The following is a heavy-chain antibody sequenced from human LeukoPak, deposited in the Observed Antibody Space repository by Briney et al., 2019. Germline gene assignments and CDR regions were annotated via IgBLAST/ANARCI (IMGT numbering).Heavy chain of an antibody. J-gene: IGHJ4*02. CDR1: GGSISSYY. Sequence: SETLSLTCTVSGGSISSYYWSWIRQPAGKGLEWIGRIYTSGSTNYNPSLKSRVTISVDRSKNQFSLKLSSVTAADTAVYYCARGFGSGAFPYFDYWGQGTLVTVSS. V-gene: IGHV4-4*07. CDR2: IYTSGST. D-gene: IGHD3-10*01. CDR3: ARGFGSGAFPYFDY.